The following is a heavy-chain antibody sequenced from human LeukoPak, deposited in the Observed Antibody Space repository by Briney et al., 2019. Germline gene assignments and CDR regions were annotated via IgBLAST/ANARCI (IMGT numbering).Heavy chain of an antibody. Sequence: SETLSLTCTVSGGSISSYYWSWIRQPPGKGLEWIGYIYYSGSTNYNPSLKSRVTISIDTSKNQFSLKLSSVTAADTAVYYCARGGYYYDSSGYFDYWGQGTLVTVSS. D-gene: IGHD3-22*01. CDR1: GGSISSYY. J-gene: IGHJ4*02. CDR2: IYYSGST. V-gene: IGHV4-59*01. CDR3: ARGGYYYDSSGYFDY.